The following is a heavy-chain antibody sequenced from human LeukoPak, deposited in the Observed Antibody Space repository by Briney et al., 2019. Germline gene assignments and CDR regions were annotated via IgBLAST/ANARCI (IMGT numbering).Heavy chain of an antibody. J-gene: IGHJ6*03. CDR2: ISHSGNS. Sequence: SETLSLTCAVYGGSFSGYYWSWIRQPPGKGLEGIGEISHSGNSNYNPSLKSRVTISVDTSKNQFSLRLSSLTAADAALYYCARGLNYSDTTGYYPAYMDVWGRGTTVTVSS. CDR1: GGSFSGYY. V-gene: IGHV4-34*01. D-gene: IGHD3-22*01. CDR3: ARGLNYSDTTGYYPAYMDV.